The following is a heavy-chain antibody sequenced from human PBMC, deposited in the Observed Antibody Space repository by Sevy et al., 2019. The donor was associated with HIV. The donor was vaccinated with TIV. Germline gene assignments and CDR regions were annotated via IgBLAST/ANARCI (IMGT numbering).Heavy chain of an antibody. D-gene: IGHD6-25*01. V-gene: IGHV1-69*13. CDR2: IISFFDMT. J-gene: IGHJ4*02. Sequence: ASVKVSCKASGGTFSRDGISWVRQAPGQGLEWMGGIISFFDMTNYAQKFQGRGTITADESTSTVYMELSSLRFEDTAVYYCARGADSGRYYFASWGQGTLVTVSS. CDR3: ARGADSGRYYFAS. CDR1: GGTFSRDG.